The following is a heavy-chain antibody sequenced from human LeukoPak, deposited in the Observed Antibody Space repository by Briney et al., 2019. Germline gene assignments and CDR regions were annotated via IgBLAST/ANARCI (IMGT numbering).Heavy chain of an antibody. D-gene: IGHD6-13*01. J-gene: IGHJ3*02. V-gene: IGHV3-21*04. CDR3: ARGHSSSRVGPFDI. CDR1: GFTFSSYS. Sequence: GGSLRLSCAASGFTFSSYSMNWVRQAPGKGLEWVSSISSSSSYIYYADSVKGRFTISRDNAKNSLYLQMNSLRAEDTAVYYCARGHSSSRVGPFDIWGQGTMVTVSS. CDR2: ISSSSSYI.